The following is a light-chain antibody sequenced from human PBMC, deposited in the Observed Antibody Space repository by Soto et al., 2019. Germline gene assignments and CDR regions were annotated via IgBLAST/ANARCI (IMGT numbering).Light chain of an antibody. Sequence: QSALTQPATVSGSPGQPITISCTGTSSDVGGYDYVSWYQQHPGKVPKLIIYEVSIRASGVSNRFSASKSANTASLTISWLQPEDEADYYCRSFTSSATLFGGGTKLTVL. CDR1: SSDVGGYDY. V-gene: IGLV2-14*01. CDR3: RSFTSSATL. J-gene: IGLJ3*02. CDR2: EVS.